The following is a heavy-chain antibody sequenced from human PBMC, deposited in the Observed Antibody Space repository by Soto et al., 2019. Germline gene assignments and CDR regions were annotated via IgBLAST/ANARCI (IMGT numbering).Heavy chain of an antibody. V-gene: IGHV1-69*01. Sequence: QVQLVQSGAEVKKPGSSVRVSCKASGGTFSRYTISWVRQAPGQGLEWMGGIIPIIGTANYAQKFQGRVSISADEFTTTVYMEMSSLRSEDTAVYYCAREGGFRPWGLGTLVTVSS. CDR2: IIPIIGTA. CDR3: AREGGFRP. CDR1: GGTFSRYT. D-gene: IGHD1-26*01. J-gene: IGHJ5*02.